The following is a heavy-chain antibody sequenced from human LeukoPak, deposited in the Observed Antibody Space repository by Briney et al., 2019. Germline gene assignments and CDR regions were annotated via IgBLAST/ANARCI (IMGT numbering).Heavy chain of an antibody. CDR3: ARDQPRRGFIDY. CDR2: IYYSGST. V-gene: IGHV4-31*03. J-gene: IGHJ4*02. Sequence: SQTLSLTCTVSGGSISSGGYYWSWIRQHPGKGLEWIGYIYYSGSTYYNPSLKSRVTISVDTSKNQFSLKLSSVTAADTAVYYCARDQPRRGFIDYWGQGTLVTVSS. CDR1: GGSISSGGYY.